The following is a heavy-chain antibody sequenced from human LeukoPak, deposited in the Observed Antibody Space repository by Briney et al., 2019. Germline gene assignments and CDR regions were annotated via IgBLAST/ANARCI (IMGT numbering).Heavy chain of an antibody. D-gene: IGHD6-6*01. CDR1: GFTFSSYS. CDR2: ISSSSSYI. V-gene: IGHV3-21*01. Sequence: GGSLRLSCAASGFTFSSYSMNWVRQAPGKGLEWVSSISSSSSYIYYADSVKGRFTISRDNAKNPLYLQMNSLRAEDTAVYYCAREIAARPDYWGRGTLVTVSS. CDR3: AREIAARPDY. J-gene: IGHJ4*02.